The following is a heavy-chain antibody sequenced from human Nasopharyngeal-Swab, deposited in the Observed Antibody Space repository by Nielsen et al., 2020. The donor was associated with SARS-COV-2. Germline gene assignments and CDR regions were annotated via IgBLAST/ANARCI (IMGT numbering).Heavy chain of an antibody. J-gene: IGHJ4*02. Sequence: WIRQPPGKGLEWFGEINHSGSTNYNPSLKSRVTISVDTSKNQFSLKLSSVTAADTAVYYCARIEDCSSTSCYDYFDYWGQGTLVTVSS. V-gene: IGHV4-34*01. D-gene: IGHD2-2*01. CDR2: INHSGST. CDR3: ARIEDCSSTSCYDYFDY.